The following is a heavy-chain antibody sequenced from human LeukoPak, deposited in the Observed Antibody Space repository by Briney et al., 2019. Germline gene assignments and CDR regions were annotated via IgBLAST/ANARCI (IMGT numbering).Heavy chain of an antibody. J-gene: IGHJ4*02. D-gene: IGHD3-22*01. CDR3: ARGIYYYDSSDAWYYFNY. CDR1: GFTFSSYA. Sequence: PGGSLRLSCAASGFTFSSYAMHWVRQAPGEGLEWVALISYDGSNKYYADSVKGRFTISRDNSKNTLYLQVNRLRAEDTAVFYCARGIYYYDSSDAWYYFNYWGQGTLVTVSS. CDR2: ISYDGSNK. V-gene: IGHV3-30*04.